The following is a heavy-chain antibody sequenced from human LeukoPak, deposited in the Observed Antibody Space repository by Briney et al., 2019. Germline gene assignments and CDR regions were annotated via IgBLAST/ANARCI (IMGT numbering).Heavy chain of an antibody. J-gene: IGHJ4*02. CDR3: ARGLAYDFWSGYFDY. V-gene: IGHV1-2*02. CDR2: INPNSGGT. Sequence: GASVKVSCKASGYTFTSYGISWVRQAPGQGLEWMGWINPNSGGTNYAQKFQGRVTMTRDTSISTAYMELSRLRSDDTAVYYCARGLAYDFWSGYFDYWGQGTLVTVSS. CDR1: GYTFTSYG. D-gene: IGHD3-3*01.